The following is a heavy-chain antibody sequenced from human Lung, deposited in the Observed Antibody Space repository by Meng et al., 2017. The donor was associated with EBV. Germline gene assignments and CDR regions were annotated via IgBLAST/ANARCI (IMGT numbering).Heavy chain of an antibody. Sequence: QVQRVKCGCELKKPGASVKVPCKASGYTFTRYPMNWVRQAPGQGLEWMGWISTNTGNPTYAQGFTGRFVFSVDTSVSTAYLQISSLKAEDTAVYYCGTLKYTSGFYGPAYWGQGALVTVSS. D-gene: IGHD6-19*01. V-gene: IGHV7-4-1*02. CDR2: ISTNTGNP. CDR1: GYTFTRYP. CDR3: GTLKYTSGFYGPAY. J-gene: IGHJ4*02.